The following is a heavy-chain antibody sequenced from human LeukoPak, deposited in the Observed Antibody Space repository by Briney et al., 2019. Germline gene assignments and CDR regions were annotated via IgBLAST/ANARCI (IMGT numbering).Heavy chain of an antibody. CDR3: ATAGSSGWYPREVWHNFDY. CDR1: GYTLTELS. D-gene: IGHD6-19*01. Sequence: GASVKVSCKVSGYTLTELSMHWVRQAPGKGLEWMGGFDPEDGETIYAQKFQGRVTMTEDTSTDTAYMELGSLRSEDTAVYYCATAGSSGWYPREVWHNFDYWGQGTLVTVSS. CDR2: FDPEDGET. V-gene: IGHV1-24*01. J-gene: IGHJ4*02.